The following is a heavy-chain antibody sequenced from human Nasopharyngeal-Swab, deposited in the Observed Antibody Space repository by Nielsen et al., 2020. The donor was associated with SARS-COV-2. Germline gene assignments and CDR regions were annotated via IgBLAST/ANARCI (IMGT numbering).Heavy chain of an antibody. Sequence: LKISCAASGFTFSSFGMHWVRQAPGKGLEWVAFIANDASNEYYGDSVKGRFSISRDSSKNTLYLQMDSLRGEDTAVYYCARDAPAHYGAFYWGRGTLVTVSS. V-gene: IGHV3-30*03. CDR2: IANDASNE. J-gene: IGHJ4*02. D-gene: IGHD4-17*01. CDR3: ARDAPAHYGAFY. CDR1: GFTFSSFG.